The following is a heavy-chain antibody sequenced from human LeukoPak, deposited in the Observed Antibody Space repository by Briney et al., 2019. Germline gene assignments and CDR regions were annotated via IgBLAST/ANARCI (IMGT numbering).Heavy chain of an antibody. CDR2: INHSGST. J-gene: IGHJ4*02. Sequence: SETLSLTCAVYGGSFSGYYWSWIRQPPGKGLEWIGEINHSGSTNYNPSLKSRVTISVDTSKNQFSLKLSSVTAADTAVYYCARTLGITMVRGARSDYWGQGTLVAVSS. CDR1: GGSFSGYY. V-gene: IGHV4-34*01. D-gene: IGHD3-10*01. CDR3: ARTLGITMVRGARSDY.